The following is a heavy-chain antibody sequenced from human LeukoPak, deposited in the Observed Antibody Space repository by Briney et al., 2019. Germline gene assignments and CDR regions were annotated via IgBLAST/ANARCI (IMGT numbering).Heavy chain of an antibody. CDR2: ILIGVIPT. D-gene: IGHD2-15*01. V-gene: IGHV3-11*01. J-gene: IGHJ4*02. CDR3: AREGRGYYGDFDY. Sequence: TGGSLRLSCSASGFTFCEYAMDWIRPAPGRGLEWISYILIGVIPTYNADSLKARFTISRDNAKNSRYLQMDNLRAEDTAGYYCAREGRGYYGDFDYWGQGTLVTVSS. CDR1: GFTFCEYA.